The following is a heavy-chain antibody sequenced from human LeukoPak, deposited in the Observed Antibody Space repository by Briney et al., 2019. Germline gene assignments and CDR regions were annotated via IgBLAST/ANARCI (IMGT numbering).Heavy chain of an antibody. CDR1: GFTFSSYW. J-gene: IGHJ4*02. CDR2: IKQGGSDK. D-gene: IGHD4-11*01. CDR3: ARDAFSKSDY. V-gene: IGHV3-7*01. Sequence: PGGSLRLSCAASGFTFSSYWMHWVRQAPGKGLEWVANIKQGGSDKYYVGSVKGRFTISRDDGKNSLYLQMNSLRVEDTAVYYCARDAFSKSDYWGQGTLVTVSS.